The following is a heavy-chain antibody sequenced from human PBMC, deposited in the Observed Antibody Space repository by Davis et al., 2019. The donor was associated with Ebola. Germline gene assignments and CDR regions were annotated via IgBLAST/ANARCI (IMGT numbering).Heavy chain of an antibody. D-gene: IGHD3-10*01. CDR2: IIPQVDTT. V-gene: IGHV1-69*04. J-gene: IGHJ4*02. CDR1: EGTFGNYA. CDR3: ASGPWVFTARRGLTLDN. Sequence: SVKVSCKASEGTFGNYAINWVRQAPGRGLEWMGRIIPQVDTTNYARMFQDRVTITADKSTNTAYMEVNNLKSGDTAVYFCASGPWVFTARRGLTLDNWGQGTQVTVSS.